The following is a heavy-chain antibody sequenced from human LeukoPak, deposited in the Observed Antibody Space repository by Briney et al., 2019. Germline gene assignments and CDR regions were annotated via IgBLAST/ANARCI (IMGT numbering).Heavy chain of an antibody. V-gene: IGHV4-39*07. Sequence: SETLSLTCTVSGGSIRSSSYYWGWIRQPPGKGLEWIGEINHSGSTNYNPSLKSRVTISVDTSKNQFSLKLSSVTAADTAVYYCARASSSSSWYAKPYYYYGMDVWGQGTTVTVSS. J-gene: IGHJ6*02. CDR2: INHSGST. CDR1: GGSIRSSSYY. CDR3: ARASSSSSWYAKPYYYYGMDV. D-gene: IGHD6-13*01.